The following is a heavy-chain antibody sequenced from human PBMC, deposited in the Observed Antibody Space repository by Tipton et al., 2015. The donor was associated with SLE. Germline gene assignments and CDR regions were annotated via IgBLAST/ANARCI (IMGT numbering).Heavy chain of an antibody. CDR2: IYTSGST. V-gene: IGHV4-61*02. CDR3: AGDPVAGRGIDY. CDR1: GGSISSGSHY. Sequence: TLSLTCTVSGGSISSGSHYWSWIRQPAGKGLEWIGRIYTSGSTNYNPSLKSRVTISVDTSKNQFSLKLSSVTAADTAVYYCAGDPVAGRGIDYWGQGTLVTVSS. D-gene: IGHD6-19*01. J-gene: IGHJ4*02.